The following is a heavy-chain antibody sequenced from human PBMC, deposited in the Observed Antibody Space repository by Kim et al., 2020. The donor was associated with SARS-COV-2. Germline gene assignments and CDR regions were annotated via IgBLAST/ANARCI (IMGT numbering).Heavy chain of an antibody. J-gene: IGHJ5*02. CDR3: ARAIPGTRVRRLRPQNWFDP. V-gene: IGHV4-34*01. CDR1: GGSFSGYY. D-gene: IGHD6-6*01. CDR2: INHSGST. Sequence: SETLSLTCAVYGGSFSGYYWSWIRQPPGKGLEWIGEINHSGSTNYNPSLKSRVTISVDTSKNQFSLKLSSVTAADTAVYYCARAIPGTRVRRLRPQNWFDPWGQGTLVTVSS.